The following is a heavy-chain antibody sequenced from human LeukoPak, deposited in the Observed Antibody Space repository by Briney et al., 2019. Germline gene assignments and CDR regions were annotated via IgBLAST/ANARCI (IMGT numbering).Heavy chain of an antibody. CDR2: IYYSGST. Sequence: PSETLSLTCTVSGGSISSSTYYWGWIRQPPGKGLEWIGSIYYSGSTYYNPSLKSRVTISVDTSKNQFSLKLSSVTAADTAVYYCARRVIIPAVSFDYWGQGTLVTVSS. CDR3: ARRVIIPAVSFDY. D-gene: IGHD2-2*01. J-gene: IGHJ4*02. CDR1: GGSISSSTYY. V-gene: IGHV4-39*01.